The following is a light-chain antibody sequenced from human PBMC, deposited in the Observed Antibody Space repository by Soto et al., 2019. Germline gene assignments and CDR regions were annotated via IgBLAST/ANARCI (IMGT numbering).Light chain of an antibody. CDR3: QQYGSSPWT. CDR2: GAS. CDR1: QSVRSNY. V-gene: IGKV3-20*01. Sequence: EIVLTQSPGTLSLSPGERATLSCRASQSVRSNYLAWYQQKPGQAPRLLIYGASSRATGVPDRFGGSGSGTDFTLTISRLEPEDFAVYYCQQYGSSPWTFGQGTKVEIK. J-gene: IGKJ1*01.